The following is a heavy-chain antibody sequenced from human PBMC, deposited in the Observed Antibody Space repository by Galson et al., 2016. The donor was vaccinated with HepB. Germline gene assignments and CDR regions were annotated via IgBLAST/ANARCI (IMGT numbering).Heavy chain of an antibody. Sequence: SLRLSCAASGFTFSRYGMQWVRQAPGKGLEWVSYISYAGSDRKYADSVKGRFTVSRDNSKYTLYLRMNSLRAEDAAVYYCTKDSSSAIWHLWGQGTLVTVSS. CDR3: TKDSSSAIWHL. J-gene: IGHJ4*02. CDR2: ISYAGSDR. V-gene: IGHV3-30*18. D-gene: IGHD6-25*01. CDR1: GFTFSRYG.